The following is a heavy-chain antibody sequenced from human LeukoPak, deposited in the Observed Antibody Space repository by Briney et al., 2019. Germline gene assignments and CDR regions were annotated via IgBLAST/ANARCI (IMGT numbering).Heavy chain of an antibody. Sequence: SETLPLTCTVSGASVSSSHWNWIRQSPGKGLEWIANVDYNGSTKYNPSLTGRGTMSLDTSKNQFYLKLESVTAADTARYYCARGFYEPFDIWGQGTLVTVSS. CDR3: ARGFYEPFDI. J-gene: IGHJ5*01. V-gene: IGHV4-59*02. CDR2: VDYNGST. D-gene: IGHD2/OR15-2a*01. CDR1: GASVSSSH.